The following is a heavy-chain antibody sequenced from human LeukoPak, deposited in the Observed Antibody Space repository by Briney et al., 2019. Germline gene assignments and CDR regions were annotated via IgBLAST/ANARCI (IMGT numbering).Heavy chain of an antibody. CDR3: ARRGYSYGLDYYYGMDV. J-gene: IGHJ6*02. CDR1: GGSISSYY. V-gene: IGHV4-59*08. CDR2: IYYSGST. D-gene: IGHD5-18*01. Sequence: SETLSLTCTVSGGSISSYYWSWIRQPPGKGLEWIGYIYYSGSTNYNPSLKSRVTISVDTSKNQFSLKLSSVTAADTAVYYCARRGYSYGLDYYYGMDVWGQGTTVTVS.